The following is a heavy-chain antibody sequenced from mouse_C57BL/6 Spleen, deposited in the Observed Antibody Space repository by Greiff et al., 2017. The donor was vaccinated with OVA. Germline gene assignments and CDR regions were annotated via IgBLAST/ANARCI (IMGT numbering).Heavy chain of an antibody. Sequence: VQLKESGPGLVKPSQSLSLTCSVTGYSITSGYYWNWIRQFPGNKLEWMGYISYDGSNNYNPSLKNRISITRDTSKNQFFLKLNSVTTEDTATYYCASGRDSSNWYFDVWGTGTTVTVSS. CDR2: ISYDGSN. V-gene: IGHV3-6*01. D-gene: IGHD1-1*01. J-gene: IGHJ1*03. CDR1: GYSITSGYY. CDR3: ASGRDSSNWYFDV.